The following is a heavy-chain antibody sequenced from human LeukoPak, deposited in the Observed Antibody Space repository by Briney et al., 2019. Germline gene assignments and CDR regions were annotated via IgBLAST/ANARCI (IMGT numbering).Heavy chain of an antibody. J-gene: IGHJ5*02. CDR3: ARTLGYYGSGNWFDP. D-gene: IGHD3-10*01. CDR1: GGSISSYY. Sequence: SETLSLTCTVSGGSISSYYWSWIRQPPGKGLEWIGYIYYSGSTNYNPSLKSRVTISVDTSKNQFSLKLSSVTAADTAVYYCARTLGYYGSGNWFDPWGQGTLVTVSS. CDR2: IYYSGST. V-gene: IGHV4-59*08.